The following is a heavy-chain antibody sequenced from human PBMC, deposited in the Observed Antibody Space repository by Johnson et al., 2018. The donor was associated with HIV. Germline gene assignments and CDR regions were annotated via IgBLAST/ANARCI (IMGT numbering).Heavy chain of an antibody. J-gene: IGHJ3*02. CDR2: ISYDGNQK. D-gene: IGHD1-26*01. Sequence: QVQLVESGGGVVQPGRSLRLSCAASGFTFSNSAMHWVRQAPGQGLEWVTVISYDGNQKYYADSVKGRFNVSRDNSKNPLYLQMNNLRDEETAMYYCAKGWYSGSYLDIFDIWGQGTMVTVSS. CDR1: GFTFSNSA. CDR3: AKGWYSGSYLDIFDI. V-gene: IGHV3-30-3*01.